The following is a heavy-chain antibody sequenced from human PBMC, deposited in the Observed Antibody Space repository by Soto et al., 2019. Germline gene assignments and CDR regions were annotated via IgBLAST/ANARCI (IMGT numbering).Heavy chain of an antibody. Sequence: QVQLVQSGAEVKKPGASVKVSCKASGYSFTDYHIHWVRQAPGQGLEWLGRINPKSGGTSTAQKFQGWVTMTTDTSISTASMELTRLTSDDTAIYYCARGDSTDCYHGVCSFFYNHDMDVWGQGTTVTVSS. V-gene: IGHV1-2*04. CDR3: ARGDSTDCYHGVCSFFYNHDMDV. CDR2: INPKSGGT. J-gene: IGHJ6*02. D-gene: IGHD2-8*01. CDR1: GYSFTDYH.